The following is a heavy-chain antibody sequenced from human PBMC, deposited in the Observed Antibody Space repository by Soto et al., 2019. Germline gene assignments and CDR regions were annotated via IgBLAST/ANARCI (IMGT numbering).Heavy chain of an antibody. D-gene: IGHD5-18*01. CDR3: ARDRGGYSYVEYYFDY. CDR2: ISYDGSNK. Sequence: QVQLVESGGGVVQPGRSLRLSCAASGFTFSSYAMHWVRQAPGKGLEWVAVISYDGSNKYYADSVKGRFTISRDNSKNTLYLQMNSLRAEDTAVYYCARDRGGYSYVEYYFDYWGQGTLVTVSS. V-gene: IGHV3-30-3*01. CDR1: GFTFSSYA. J-gene: IGHJ4*02.